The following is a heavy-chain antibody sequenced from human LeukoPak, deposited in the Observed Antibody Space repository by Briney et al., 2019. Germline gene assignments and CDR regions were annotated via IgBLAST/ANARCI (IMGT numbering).Heavy chain of an antibody. CDR1: GFTVSSNY. V-gene: IGHV3-66*01. Sequence: GGSLRLSCAASGFTVSSNYMSWVRQAPGKGLEWVSVIYSGGSTYCADSVKGRFTISRDNSKNTLYLQMNSLRAEDTAVYYCARDSDWWAPLDYWGQGTLVTVSS. CDR3: ARDSDWWAPLDY. J-gene: IGHJ4*02. CDR2: IYSGGST. D-gene: IGHD2-21*01.